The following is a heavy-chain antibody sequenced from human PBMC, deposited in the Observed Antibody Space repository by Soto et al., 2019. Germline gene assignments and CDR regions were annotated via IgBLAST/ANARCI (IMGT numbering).Heavy chain of an antibody. J-gene: IGHJ6*02. V-gene: IGHV3-23*01. Sequence: EVQLLESGGGLVQPGGSLRISCAASGFTFSGYAMAWVRQAPGKGLEWVSGINNSGSRTYYADSVKGRFTVSTDNSKTTVLLQMNSLRAEDTAVYFCAKLYSQNTPYFGMDVWGQGTTVTVSS. D-gene: IGHD2-21*01. CDR3: AKLYSQNTPYFGMDV. CDR1: GFTFSGYA. CDR2: INNSGSRT.